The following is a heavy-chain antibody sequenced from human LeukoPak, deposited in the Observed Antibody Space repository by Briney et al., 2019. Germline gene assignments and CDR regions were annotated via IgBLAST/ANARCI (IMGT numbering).Heavy chain of an antibody. CDR3: AKEHYYDSSGYYPSFDY. Sequence: GGSLRLSCAASGFTFSSYGMHWVRQAPGKGLEWVAVISYDGSNKYYADSVKGRLTISRDNSKNTLYLQMNSLRAEDTAVYYCAKEHYYDSSGYYPSFDYWGQGTLVTVSS. D-gene: IGHD3-22*01. J-gene: IGHJ4*02. CDR1: GFTFSSYG. CDR2: ISYDGSNK. V-gene: IGHV3-30*18.